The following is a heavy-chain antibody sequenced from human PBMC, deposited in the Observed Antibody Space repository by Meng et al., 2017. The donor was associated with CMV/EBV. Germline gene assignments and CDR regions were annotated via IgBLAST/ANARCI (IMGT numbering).Heavy chain of an antibody. CDR3: ATENFSPGDHRLFDY. CDR2: IYHSGST. CDR1: GYSISSGYY. Sequence: SETLSLTCTVSGYSISSGYYWGWTRQPPGKGLEWIGSIYHSGSTYYNPSLKSRVTISVDTSKNQFSLKLSSVTAADTAVYYCATENFSPGDHRLFDYWGQGTLVTVSS. J-gene: IGHJ4*02. V-gene: IGHV4-38-2*02. D-gene: IGHD7-27*01.